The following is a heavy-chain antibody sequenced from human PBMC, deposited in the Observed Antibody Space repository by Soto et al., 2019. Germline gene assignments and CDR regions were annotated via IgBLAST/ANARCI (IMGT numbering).Heavy chain of an antibody. V-gene: IGHV3-23*01. CDR2: ISGSGDDT. CDR1: GFTFSSFA. J-gene: IGHJ4*02. CDR3: AGPGYSSQDY. Sequence: VGSLRLSCAASGFTFSSFALSWVRQAPGKGLEWVSAISGSGDDTDYADSVKGRFTISRDNSKNTLYLQMNSLRAEDTAVYYCAGPGYSSQDYWGQGALVTVSS. D-gene: IGHD5-18*01.